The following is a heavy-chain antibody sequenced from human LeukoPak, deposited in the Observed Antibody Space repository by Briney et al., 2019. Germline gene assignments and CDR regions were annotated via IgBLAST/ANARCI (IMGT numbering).Heavy chain of an antibody. CDR3: VRSASLGVVPAAMEVLAGNNWFDP. CDR2: INPNSGGT. D-gene: IGHD2-2*01. Sequence: ASVKVSCEASGYTFTGYYIHWVRQAPGQGLEWMGWINPNSGGTIYVETFQGRVTMTRDTSISTVYMELSRLKSDDTAVYYCVRSASLGVVPAAMEVLAGNNWFDPWGQGTLVTVSS. V-gene: IGHV1-2*02. J-gene: IGHJ5*02. CDR1: GYTFTGYY.